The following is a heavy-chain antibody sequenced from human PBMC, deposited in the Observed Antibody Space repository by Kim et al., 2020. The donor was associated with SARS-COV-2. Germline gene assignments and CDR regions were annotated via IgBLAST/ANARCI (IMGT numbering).Heavy chain of an antibody. D-gene: IGHD3-3*01. CDR1: GFTFSSYD. CDR3: ARDGAYYDFWSGYYARGGMDV. V-gene: IGHV3-13*01. Sequence: GGSLRLSCAASGFTFSSYDMHWVRQATGKGLEWVSAIGTAGDTYYPGSVKGRFTISRENAKNSLYLQMNSLRAGDTAVYYCARDGAYYDFWSGYYARGGMDVWGQGTTVTVSS. J-gene: IGHJ6*02. CDR2: IGTAGDT.